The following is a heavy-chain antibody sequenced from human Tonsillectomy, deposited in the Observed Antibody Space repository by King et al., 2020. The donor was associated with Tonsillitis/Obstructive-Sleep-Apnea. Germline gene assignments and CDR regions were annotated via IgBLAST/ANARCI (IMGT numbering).Heavy chain of an antibody. CDR3: ARDRGLGGVPVPTGYYYYYMDV. V-gene: IGHV3-48*02. J-gene: IGHJ6*03. Sequence: VQLVESGGGLVQPGGSLRLSCAASGFTFSSYSMNWVRQAPGKGLEWVSYISSSSSTIYYADSVKGRFTLSRDNAKNSLYLQMNSLRDEDTAVYYCARDRGLGGVPVPTGYYYYYMDVWGKGTTVTVSS. D-gene: IGHD2-2*01. CDR1: GFTFSSYS. CDR2: ISSSSSTI.